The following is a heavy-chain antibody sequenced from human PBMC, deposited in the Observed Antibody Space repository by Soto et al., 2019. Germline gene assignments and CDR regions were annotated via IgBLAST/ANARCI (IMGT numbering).Heavy chain of an antibody. V-gene: IGHV3-15*01. CDR1: GLIFSDVW. Sequence: GGSLRLSCAASGLIFSDVWMTWVRQAPGKGLEWVGRIKTKPDDGTVDYAAPVRGRFTISRDDSKNTLYLQMTSLTPDDTGVYYCTTSNLGVDFWGPGTLVTVSS. CDR2: IKTKPDDGTV. D-gene: IGHD1-1*01. CDR3: TTSNLGVDF. J-gene: IGHJ4*02.